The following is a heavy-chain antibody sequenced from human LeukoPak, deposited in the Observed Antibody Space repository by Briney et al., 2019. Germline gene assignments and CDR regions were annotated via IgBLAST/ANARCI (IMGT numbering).Heavy chain of an antibody. J-gene: IGHJ4*02. CDR3: ARDRVYGDYKLDY. Sequence: PGGSLRLSCAASGFTFSSYAMHWVRQAPGKGLEWVAVISYDGSNKYYADSVKGRFTISRDNSKNTLYLQMNSLRAEDTAVYYCARDRVYGDYKLDYWGQGTLVTVSS. CDR1: GFTFSSYA. V-gene: IGHV3-30-3*01. D-gene: IGHD4-17*01. CDR2: ISYDGSNK.